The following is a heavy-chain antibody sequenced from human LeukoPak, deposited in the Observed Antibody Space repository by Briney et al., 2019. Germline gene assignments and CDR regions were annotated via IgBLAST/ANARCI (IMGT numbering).Heavy chain of an antibody. V-gene: IGHV3-48*01. CDR3: AREHSYIYGSQYFDL. J-gene: IGHJ2*01. CDR1: GFTFSDYD. Sequence: PGGSLRLSCSASGFTFSDYDMNWVRQAPGKGPEWLSYIGRGTSGTHYADSVQGRFTISRDDDKNSLYLQMYSLRVEDTAIYYCAREHSYIYGSQYFDLWGRGALVTVSS. D-gene: IGHD5-18*01. CDR2: IGRGTSGT.